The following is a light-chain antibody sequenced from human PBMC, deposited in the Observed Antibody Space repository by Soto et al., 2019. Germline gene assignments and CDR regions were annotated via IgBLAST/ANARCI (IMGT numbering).Light chain of an antibody. CDR3: SSYTGSNTLI. CDR1: SNDIGSYNY. Sequence: QSALTQPASVSGSPGQSITISCTGTSNDIGSYNYVSWFQQHPGKAPKLMIYEVSHRPSGVSNRFSGSKSGNTASLTISGLQTEDEDDYDFSSYTGSNTLIVGGGTKLTVL. CDR2: EVS. J-gene: IGLJ2*01. V-gene: IGLV2-14*01.